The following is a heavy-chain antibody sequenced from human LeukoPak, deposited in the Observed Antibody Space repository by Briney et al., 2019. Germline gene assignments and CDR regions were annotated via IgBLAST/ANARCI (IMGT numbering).Heavy chain of an antibody. J-gene: IGHJ4*02. Sequence: PSETLSLTCAVYGGSFSGYYWSWVRQAPGKGLEWVSVIYKDGKIYYIDSVKGRSTISRDTSKNTLYLQMNSLRVEDTAVYYCASRHCSGGDCYFAGADPFDHWGQGTLVTVSS. CDR2: IYKDGKI. V-gene: IGHV3-53*01. CDR1: GGSFSGYY. CDR3: ASRHCSGGDCYFAGADPFDH. D-gene: IGHD2-21*01.